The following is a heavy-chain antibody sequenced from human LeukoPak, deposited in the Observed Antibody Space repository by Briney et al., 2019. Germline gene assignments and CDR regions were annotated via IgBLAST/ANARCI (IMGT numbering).Heavy chain of an antibody. V-gene: IGHV1-18*01. CDR2: ISGYNGNT. J-gene: IGHJ6*04. CDR1: GYSFSDYA. Sequence: ASVKVSCKASGYSFSDYAVSWVREAPGQGLEWMGWISGYNGNTEYAQKFQGRLTMTTDTSTSTAYMELRSLRSDDTAVYYCARDRSPLMDVWGKGTTVTVSS. CDR3: ARDRSPLMDV.